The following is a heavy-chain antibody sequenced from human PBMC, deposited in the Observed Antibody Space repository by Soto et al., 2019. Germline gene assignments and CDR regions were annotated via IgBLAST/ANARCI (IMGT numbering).Heavy chain of an antibody. D-gene: IGHD5-18*01. CDR3: ARGPIQLWFQYSNFDY. Sequence: ASVKVSFKASGYTFTSYAMHWVRQAPGQRLEWMGWIDAGNGNTTYSQKFQGRVTITRDTSASTAYMELSSLRSEDTAVYYCARGPIQLWFQYSNFDYWGQGTLVTVSS. V-gene: IGHV1-3*01. J-gene: IGHJ4*02. CDR1: GYTFTSYA. CDR2: IDAGNGNT.